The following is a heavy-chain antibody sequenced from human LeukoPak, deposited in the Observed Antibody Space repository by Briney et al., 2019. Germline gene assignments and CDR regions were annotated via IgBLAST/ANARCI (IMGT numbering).Heavy chain of an antibody. CDR1: GFTLSDYD. CDR2: ISSRSSYT. V-gene: IGHV3-11*05. Sequence: PGGSLRLSCAASGFTLSDYDMSWVRQAPREGLEGVAYISSRSSYTNHADSVKGRFTITTDNAKNTLYVQMNSLRAEDTAVYYCSRAQAGEDAFDIWGQGTMVTVSS. CDR3: SRAQAGEDAFDI. J-gene: IGHJ3*02. D-gene: IGHD6-13*01.